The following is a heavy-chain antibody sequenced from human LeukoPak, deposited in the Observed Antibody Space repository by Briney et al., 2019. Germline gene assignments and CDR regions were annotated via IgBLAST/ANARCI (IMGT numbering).Heavy chain of an antibody. CDR2: IYHSGNT. D-gene: IGHD5-18*01. CDR3: ARAGYTYGYFDY. V-gene: IGHV4-38-2*02. J-gene: IGHJ4*02. Sequence: SETLSLTCSVSGYSISSCYYRGWLRQPPGEGLDWIGSIYHSGNTYYNPSLKSRVTVSVDKSKNQFSLKLNSVSAADTAVYYCARAGYTYGYFDYWGQGALVTVSS. CDR1: GYSISSCYY.